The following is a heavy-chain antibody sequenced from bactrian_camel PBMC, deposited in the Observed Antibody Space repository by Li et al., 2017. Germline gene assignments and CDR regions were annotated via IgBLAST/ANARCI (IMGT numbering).Heavy chain of an antibody. Sequence: VQLVESGGNVVQPGGSLRLSCAAPVFPLDNYALAWIRQAPGKGLEWVSTIAGDSGKFIYYSDSVKGRFTISRDNAKNTVYLQLDSLKTEDTAMYYCCKGTPPDNWGQGTQVTVS. V-gene: IGHV3-1*01. CDR3: CKGTPPDN. CDR1: VFPLDNYA. CDR2: IAGDSGKFI. J-gene: IGHJ4*01.